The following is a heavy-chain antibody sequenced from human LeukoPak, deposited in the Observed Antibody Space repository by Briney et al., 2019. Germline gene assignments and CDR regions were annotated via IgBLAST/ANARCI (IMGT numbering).Heavy chain of an antibody. CDR1: GGSISSSSYY. J-gene: IGHJ4*02. V-gene: IGHV4-39*01. CDR3: ARQRYDFWSGPSLDY. CDR2: IYYSGST. D-gene: IGHD3-3*01. Sequence: PSETLSLTCTVSGGSISSSSYYWGWIRQPPGRGLEWLGSIYYSGSTYYNPSLKSRVTISVDTSKNQFSLKLSSVTAADTAVYYCARQRYDFWSGPSLDYWGQGTLVTVSS.